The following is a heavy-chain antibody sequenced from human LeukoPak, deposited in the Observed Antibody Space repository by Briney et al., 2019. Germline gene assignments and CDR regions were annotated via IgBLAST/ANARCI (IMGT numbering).Heavy chain of an antibody. J-gene: IGHJ3*02. Sequence: SETLSLTCTVSGGSISSGGYHWSWIRQHPGKGLEWIGYIYYSGSTNYNPSLKSRVTISVDTSKNQFSLKLSSVTAADTAVYYCARRRYLDAFDIWGQGTMVTVSS. V-gene: IGHV4-61*08. CDR1: GGSISSGGYH. CDR2: IYYSGST. D-gene: IGHD1-14*01. CDR3: ARRRYLDAFDI.